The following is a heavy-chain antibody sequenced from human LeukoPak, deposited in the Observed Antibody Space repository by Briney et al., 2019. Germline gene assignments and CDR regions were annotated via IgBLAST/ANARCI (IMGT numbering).Heavy chain of an antibody. J-gene: IGHJ4*02. CDR2: MNPSSGYT. CDR1: GYTFTSLD. CDR3: ARVDGSPDY. Sequence: ASVKVSCKASGYTFTSLDINWVRQAPGQGLEWMGWMNPSSGYTGYAQQFQGRVTFTRSTSISTAYMEVSSLRSEDTAVYYCARVDGSPDYWAREPWSPSPQ. V-gene: IGHV1-8*03. D-gene: IGHD3-22*01.